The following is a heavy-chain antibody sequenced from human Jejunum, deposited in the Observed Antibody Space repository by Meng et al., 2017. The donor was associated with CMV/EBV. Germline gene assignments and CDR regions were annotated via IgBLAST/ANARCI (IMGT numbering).Heavy chain of an antibody. CDR3: TTDPFSGAWSQEGY. V-gene: IGHV3-15*01. J-gene: IGHJ4*02. Sequence: SRFPFSSAWMSWVRQAPGKGLEWVGRIKSKSDGGTIDYAAPMKGRFFISRDDSKNTLSLQMNSLKIEDTAVYYCTTDPFSGAWSQEGYWGQGTLVTVSS. D-gene: IGHD6-19*01. CDR1: RFPFSSAW. CDR2: IKSKSDGGTI.